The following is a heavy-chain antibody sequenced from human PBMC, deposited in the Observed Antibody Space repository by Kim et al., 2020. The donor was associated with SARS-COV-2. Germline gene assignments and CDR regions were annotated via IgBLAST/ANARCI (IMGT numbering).Heavy chain of an antibody. D-gene: IGHD3-3*01. J-gene: IGHJ4*02. V-gene: IGHV4-31*02. Sequence: LKSRVTISVDASKNQFSLKLSSVTAADTAVYYCARRNDFWSGYYGYYFDYWGQGTLVTVSS. CDR3: ARRNDFWSGYYGYYFDY.